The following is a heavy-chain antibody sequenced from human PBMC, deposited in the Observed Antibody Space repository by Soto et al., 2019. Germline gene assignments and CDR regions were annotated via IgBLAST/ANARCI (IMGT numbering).Heavy chain of an antibody. D-gene: IGHD1-7*01. V-gene: IGHV4-34*01. Sequence: SETLSLTCAVYGGFVTSGSYYWSWIRQPPGKGLEWIGEINHSGSTNYNPSLKSRITVNPDTSKNQFSLHLNSVTPEDTAVYYCAGTTSLQWYYMDVWDKGTTVTVSS. CDR1: GGFVTSGSYY. J-gene: IGHJ6*03. CDR3: AGTTSLQWYYMDV. CDR2: INHSGST.